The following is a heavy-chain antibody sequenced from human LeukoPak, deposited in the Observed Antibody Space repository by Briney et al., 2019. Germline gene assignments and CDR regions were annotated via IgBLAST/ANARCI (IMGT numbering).Heavy chain of an antibody. CDR2: IIPILGIA. D-gene: IGHD3-22*01. J-gene: IGHJ4*02. Sequence: SVKVSCKACGGTFSSYAISWVRQAPGQGLEWMGRIIPILGIANYAQKFQGRVTITADKSTSTAYMELSSLRSEDTAVYYCARDTTYYYDSSGYYHTFDYWGQGTLVTVSS. V-gene: IGHV1-69*04. CDR1: GGTFSSYA. CDR3: ARDTTYYYDSSGYYHTFDY.